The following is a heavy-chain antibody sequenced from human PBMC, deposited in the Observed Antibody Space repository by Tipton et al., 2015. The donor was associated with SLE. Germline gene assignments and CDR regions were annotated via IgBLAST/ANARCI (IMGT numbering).Heavy chain of an antibody. J-gene: IGHJ5*02. CDR1: GGSISTYY. CDR3: ARGGAPFDP. Sequence: TLSLTCTVSGGSISTYYWSWIRQPPGRGLKWIGYIYTSGSTNYNPSLKSRVTISVDTSKNQFSLKLSSVTAADTAVYYCARGGAPFDPWGQGTLVTVSS. CDR2: IYTSGST. V-gene: IGHV4-4*09. D-gene: IGHD3-16*01.